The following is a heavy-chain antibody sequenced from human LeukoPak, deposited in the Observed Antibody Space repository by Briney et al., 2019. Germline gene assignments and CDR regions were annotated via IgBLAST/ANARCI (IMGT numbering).Heavy chain of an antibody. CDR1: GFTFSSYW. V-gene: IGHV3-7*01. Sequence: GGSLRLSCAASGFTFSSYWMSWVRQAQGKGLEWVANIKQDGSEKYYVDSVKGRFTISRDNAKNSLYLQMNSLRAEDTAVYYCARGDIVVVPAEGWFDPWGQGTLVTVSS. J-gene: IGHJ5*02. CDR3: ARGDIVVVPAEGWFDP. CDR2: IKQDGSEK. D-gene: IGHD2-2*01.